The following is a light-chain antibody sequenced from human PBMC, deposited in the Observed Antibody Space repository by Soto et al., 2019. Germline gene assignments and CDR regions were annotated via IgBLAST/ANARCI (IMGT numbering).Light chain of an antibody. J-gene: IGKJ1*01. V-gene: IGKV3-20*01. Sequence: EIVLTQSPGTLSLSQGERATLSCRASQNLGSIYLAWYQQKPGQAPRLLIYGASSRATGIPDRFSGSGSGTDFTLTISRLEPEDFAVYHCQQYKNWPLTFGQGTKVDIK. CDR2: GAS. CDR1: QNLGSIY. CDR3: QQYKNWPLT.